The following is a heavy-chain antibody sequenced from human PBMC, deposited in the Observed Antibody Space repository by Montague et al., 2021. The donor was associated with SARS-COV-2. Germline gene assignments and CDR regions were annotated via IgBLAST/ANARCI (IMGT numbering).Heavy chain of an antibody. Sequence: SETLSLTCTVSGGSVSSGGYYWSWIRQPPGKGLEWIGYIYYSGSTNYNPSLKSRVTISLDTSMNQFSLKLTSVTAADTAVYYCARVSLAAAATRSDYWGQGTLVTVSP. CDR3: ARVSLAAAATRSDY. CDR2: IYYSGST. CDR1: GGSVSSGGYY. J-gene: IGHJ4*02. V-gene: IGHV4-61*08. D-gene: IGHD6-13*01.